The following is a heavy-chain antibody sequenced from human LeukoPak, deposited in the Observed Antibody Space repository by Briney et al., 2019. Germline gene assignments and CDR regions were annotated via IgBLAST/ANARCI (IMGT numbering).Heavy chain of an antibody. V-gene: IGHV3-30*03. D-gene: IGHD3-10*01. Sequence: PGGSLRPSCAASGFTFSSYGMYWVRQAPGKGLEWVAAISSDGSNKYYADSVKGRFTISRDNSKNTLYLQMNSLRAEDTAVYYCARGKVMVRGVIIGYFDYWGQGTLVTVSS. CDR3: ARGKVMVRGVIIGYFDY. CDR1: GFTFSSYG. CDR2: ISSDGSNK. J-gene: IGHJ4*02.